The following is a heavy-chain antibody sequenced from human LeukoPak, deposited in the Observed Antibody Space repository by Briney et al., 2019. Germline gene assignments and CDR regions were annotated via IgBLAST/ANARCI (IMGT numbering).Heavy chain of an antibody. CDR1: GYTFTSHD. J-gene: IGHJ3*02. CDR3: ARDLLADAFDI. Sequence: ASVKVSRKASGYTFTSHDINWVRQAPGQGLEWMGWINPNSGGTNYAQKFQGRVTMTRDTSISTAYMELSRLRSDVTAVYYCARDLLADAFDIWGQGTMVTVSS. V-gene: IGHV1-2*02. CDR2: INPNSGGT.